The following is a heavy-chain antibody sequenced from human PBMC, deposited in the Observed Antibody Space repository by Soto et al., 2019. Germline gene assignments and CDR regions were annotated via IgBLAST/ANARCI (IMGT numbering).Heavy chain of an antibody. CDR3: ATSSGYDYFDY. J-gene: IGHJ4*02. D-gene: IGHD5-12*01. V-gene: IGHV4-59*08. Sequence: QVQLQESGPGLVKPSETLSLTCTVSGGSISSYYWSWIRQPPGKGLEWIGYIYYSGSTNYNPSLKSRVTISVDTSKNQFSLKLSSVTAADTAVYYCATSSGYDYFDYWGQGTLVTVSS. CDR2: IYYSGST. CDR1: GGSISSYY.